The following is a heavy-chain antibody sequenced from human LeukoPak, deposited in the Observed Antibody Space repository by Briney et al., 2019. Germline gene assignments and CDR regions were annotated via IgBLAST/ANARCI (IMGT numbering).Heavy chain of an antibody. Sequence: GSSVKVSCKASGGTFSSYAISWVRQAPGQGLEWMGRIIPIFGTANYTQKFQGRVTITTDESTSTAYMELSSLRSEDTAVYYCARDREGVAVAGYYYYYYMDVWGKGTTVTVSS. CDR1: GGTFSSYA. CDR3: ARDREGVAVAGYYYYYYMDV. J-gene: IGHJ6*03. V-gene: IGHV1-69*05. CDR2: IIPIFGTA. D-gene: IGHD6-19*01.